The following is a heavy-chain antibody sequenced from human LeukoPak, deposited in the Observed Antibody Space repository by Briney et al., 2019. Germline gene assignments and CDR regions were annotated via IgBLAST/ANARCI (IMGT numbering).Heavy chain of an antibody. CDR2: LSAGGGIT. V-gene: IGHV3-23*01. J-gene: IGHJ4*02. CDR3: AKDRQQLANLDY. CDR1: GFTFGSVG. D-gene: IGHD6-13*01. Sequence: GGSLRLSCAASGFTFGSVGMSWVRQAPGKGLEWVSGLSAGGGITYYADSVKGRFNISRDNAKNTLYLQMNSLRADVTAIYYCAKDRQQLANLDYWGQGTLVTVSS.